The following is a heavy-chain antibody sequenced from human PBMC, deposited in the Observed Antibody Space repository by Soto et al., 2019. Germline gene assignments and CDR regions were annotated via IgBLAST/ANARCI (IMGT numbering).Heavy chain of an antibody. CDR3: ATEYSSSSYGDY. J-gene: IGHJ4*02. CDR1: GFTFSRYG. D-gene: IGHD6-6*01. V-gene: IGHV3-33*01. Sequence: QVQLVESGGGVVKPGRSLRLSCAASGFTFSRYGMHWVGQAPGKGLEWVAVIWYDGSNKYYADSVKGRFTISRDNSKNTLYLQMNSLRAEDTAVYYCATEYSSSSYGDYWGQGTLVTVSS. CDR2: IWYDGSNK.